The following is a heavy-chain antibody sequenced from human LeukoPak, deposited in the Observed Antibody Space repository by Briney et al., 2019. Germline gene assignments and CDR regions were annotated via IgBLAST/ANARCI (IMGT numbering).Heavy chain of an antibody. CDR1: GYTFTGSY. Sequence: GASVRVSCTASGYTFTGSYMYWVRQPPRQGFEWIGWISPASGATKYAQNFQGRVTLTTDTAITTAYMELSSLTSDDTASYYCLSEHGVWGQGNPVTVSS. D-gene: IGHD3-16*01. CDR3: LSEHGV. CDR2: ISPASGAT. V-gene: IGHV1-2*02. J-gene: IGHJ4*02.